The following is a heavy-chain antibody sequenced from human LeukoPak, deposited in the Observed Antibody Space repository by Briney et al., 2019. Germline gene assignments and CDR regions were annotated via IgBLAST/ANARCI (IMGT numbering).Heavy chain of an antibody. CDR3: ASGLGTTKLTFDY. CDR1: GGTFSSYA. V-gene: IGHV1-69*04. D-gene: IGHD3-10*01. J-gene: IGHJ4*02. CDR2: IIPILSIA. Sequence: GASVKVSCKASGGTFSSYAISWVRQAPGQGLEWMGRIIPILSIANYAQKFQGRVTITADKSTSTAHMELSSLRSEDTAVYYCASGLGTTKLTFDYWGQGTLVTVSS.